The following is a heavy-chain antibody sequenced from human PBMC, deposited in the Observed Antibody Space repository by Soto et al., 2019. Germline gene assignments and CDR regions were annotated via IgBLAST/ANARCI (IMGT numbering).Heavy chain of an antibody. Sequence: GGSLRLSCAASGFNFNIYATSWVRQAPGRGLECVSGISGNGGVAYYADSVKGRFTISRDNSKNTLNLQMNGLRAEDTAVYFCARDDARYDVLTAFYFDQWGQGT. CDR3: ARDDARYDVLTAFYFDQ. CDR1: GFNFNIYA. J-gene: IGHJ4*02. D-gene: IGHD3-9*01. CDR2: ISGNGGVA. V-gene: IGHV3-23*01.